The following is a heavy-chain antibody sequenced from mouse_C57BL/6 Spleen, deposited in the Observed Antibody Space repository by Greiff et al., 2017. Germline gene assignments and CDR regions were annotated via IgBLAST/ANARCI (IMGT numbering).Heavy chain of an antibody. D-gene: IGHD2-1*01. CDR2: IYPGDGDT. J-gene: IGHJ1*03. V-gene: IGHV1-80*01. CDR1: GYAFSSYW. Sequence: QVQLKESGAELVKPGASVKISCKASGYAFSSYWMNWVQQRPGKGLEWIGQIYPGDGDTNYNGKFKGKATLTADKSSSTAYMQLSSLTSEDSAVYFCARRNGNYWYFDVWGTGTTVTVSS. CDR3: ARRNGNYWYFDV.